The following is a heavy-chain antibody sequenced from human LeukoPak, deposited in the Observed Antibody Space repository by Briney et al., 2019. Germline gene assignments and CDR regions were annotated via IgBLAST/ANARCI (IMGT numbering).Heavy chain of an antibody. CDR3: AEAAGATY. V-gene: IGHV3-30*18. Sequence: PGRSLRLSCAASGFTFSSYGMHWVRQAPGKGLEWVAVISYDGSNKYYADSVKGRFTISRDNSKNTLYLQMNSLRAEDTAVYYRAEAAGATYWGQGTLVTVSS. CDR1: GFTFSSYG. J-gene: IGHJ4*02. CDR2: ISYDGSNK. D-gene: IGHD6-13*01.